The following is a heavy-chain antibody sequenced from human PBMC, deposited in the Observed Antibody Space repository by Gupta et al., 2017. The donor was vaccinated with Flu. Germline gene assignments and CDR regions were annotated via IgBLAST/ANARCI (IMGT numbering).Heavy chain of an antibody. J-gene: IGHJ6*02. CDR3: ARDGGRITIFGVVIIGNGMDV. CDR2: INPNSGGT. Sequence: QVQLVQSGAEVKKPGASVKVSCKASGYTFTGYYMHWVRQAPGQGLEWMGWINPNSGGTNYAQKFQGRVTMTRDTSISTAYMELSRLRSDDTAVYYCARDGGRITIFGVVIIGNGMDVWGQGTTVTASS. V-gene: IGHV1-2*02. CDR1: GYTFTGYY. D-gene: IGHD3-3*01.